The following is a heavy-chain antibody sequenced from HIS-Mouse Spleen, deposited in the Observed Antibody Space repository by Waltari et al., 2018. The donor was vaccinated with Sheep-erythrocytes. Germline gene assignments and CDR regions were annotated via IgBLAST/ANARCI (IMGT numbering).Heavy chain of an antibody. CDR1: GRSISSTSYY. CDR3: ARHKDTAMVHFDY. Sequence: QLQLQESGPGLVKPSETLSLTCTAPGRSISSTSYYWGWIRQPPGKGLEWIGSIYYSGSTYYNPSLKSRVTISVDTSKNQFSLKLSSVTAADTAVYYCARHKDTAMVHFDYWGQGTLVTVSS. J-gene: IGHJ4*02. CDR2: IYYSGST. V-gene: IGHV4-39*01. D-gene: IGHD5-18*01.